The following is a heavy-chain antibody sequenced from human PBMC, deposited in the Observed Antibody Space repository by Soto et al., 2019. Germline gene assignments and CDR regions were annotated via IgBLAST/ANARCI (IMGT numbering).Heavy chain of an antibody. J-gene: IGHJ4*02. Sequence: SCAASGFTFSSYGMHWVRQAPGKGLEWVAVISYDGSNKYYADSVKGRFTISRDNSKNTLYLQMNSLRAEDTAVYYCAKDQAVAAYFDYWGQGTLVTVSS. CDR3: AKDQAVAAYFDY. CDR1: GFTFSSYG. CDR2: ISYDGSNK. V-gene: IGHV3-30*18. D-gene: IGHD6-19*01.